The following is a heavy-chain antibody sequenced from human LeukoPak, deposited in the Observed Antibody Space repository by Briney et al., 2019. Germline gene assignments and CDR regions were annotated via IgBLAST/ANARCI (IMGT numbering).Heavy chain of an antibody. D-gene: IGHD3-22*01. CDR2: ISSSGSTI. CDR3: ARRHSSVFEP. CDR1: GFTFSSYE. J-gene: IGHJ5*02. Sequence: GGSLRLSCAASGFTFSSYEMNWVRQAPGKGLEWVSYISSSGSTIYYADSVKGRFTVSRDNAKNSLYLQMNSLRVDDTGIYYCARRHSSVFEPWGQGTLVTVSS. V-gene: IGHV3-48*03.